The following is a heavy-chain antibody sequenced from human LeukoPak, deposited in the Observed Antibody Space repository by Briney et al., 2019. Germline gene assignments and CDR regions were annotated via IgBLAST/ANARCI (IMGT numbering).Heavy chain of an antibody. CDR1: GGSFSGYY. CDR3: AGRWGYCSGGSCYWFDY. Sequence: SETLSLTCAVYGGSFSGYYWSWIRQPPGKRLEWIGEINHSGSTNYNPSLKSRVTISVDTSKNQFSLKLSSVTAADTAVYYCAGRWGYCSGGSCYWFDYWGQGTLVTVSS. V-gene: IGHV4-34*01. D-gene: IGHD2-15*01. CDR2: INHSGST. J-gene: IGHJ4*02.